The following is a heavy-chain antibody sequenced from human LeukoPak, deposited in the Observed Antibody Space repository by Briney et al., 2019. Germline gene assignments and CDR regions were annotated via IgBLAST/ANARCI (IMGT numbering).Heavy chain of an antibody. J-gene: IGHJ4*02. V-gene: IGHV4-34*01. CDR3: ARVRGKGDY. CDR1: GGSFSGYY. CDR2: INHSGST. Sequence: SETLSLTCAVYGGSFSGYYWSWIRQPPGKGLEWIGEINHSGSTNYNPSLKSRVTISVDTSKNQFSLKLSSVTAADTAVYYCARVRGKGDYWGQGTLITVSS. D-gene: IGHD4-23*01.